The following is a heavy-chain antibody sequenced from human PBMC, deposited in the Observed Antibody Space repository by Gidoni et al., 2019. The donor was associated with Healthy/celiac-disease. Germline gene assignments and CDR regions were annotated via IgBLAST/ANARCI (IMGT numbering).Heavy chain of an antibody. Sequence: QVQLVESGGGVVQPGGSLRLSCAASGFTFRSYGMHWVRQAPGKGLEWVAFIRYDGSNKYYADSVKGRFTISRDNSKNTLYLQMNSLRAEDTAVYYCAKEESRITIFGVVGAIDYWGQGTLVTVSS. J-gene: IGHJ4*02. D-gene: IGHD3-3*01. CDR1: GFTFRSYG. V-gene: IGHV3-30*02. CDR3: AKEESRITIFGVVGAIDY. CDR2: IRYDGSNK.